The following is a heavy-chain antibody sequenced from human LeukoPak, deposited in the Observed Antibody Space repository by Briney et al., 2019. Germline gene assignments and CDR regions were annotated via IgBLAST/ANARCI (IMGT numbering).Heavy chain of an antibody. V-gene: IGHV3-23*01. Sequence: GGSLRLSCAASGFTFSNYAMNWVRQAPGKGLEWVSLISGSTGSTYYADSVKGRFTISRDNSKNTLYLQMNSLRVEDTAVCYCAKDSRRFDDWGQGTLVTVSS. CDR1: GFTFSNYA. CDR2: ISGSTGST. CDR3: AKDSRRFDD. J-gene: IGHJ4*02.